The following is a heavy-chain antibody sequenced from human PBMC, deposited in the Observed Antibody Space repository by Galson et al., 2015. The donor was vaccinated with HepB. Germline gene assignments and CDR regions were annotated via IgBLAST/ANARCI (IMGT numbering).Heavy chain of an antibody. V-gene: IGHV1-69*13. CDR2: IIPIFGTA. CDR3: ARGDYGDYVGAFDY. CDR1: GYTFTSYA. J-gene: IGHJ4*02. Sequence: SVKVSCKASGYTFTSYAISWVRQAPGQGLEWMGGIIPIFGTANYAQKFRGRVTITADESTSTAYMELSSLRSEDTAVYYCARGDYGDYVGAFDYWGQGTLVTVSS. D-gene: IGHD4-17*01.